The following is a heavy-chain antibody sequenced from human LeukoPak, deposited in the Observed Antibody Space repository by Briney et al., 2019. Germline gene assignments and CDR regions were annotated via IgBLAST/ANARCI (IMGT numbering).Heavy chain of an antibody. V-gene: IGHV3-11*04. J-gene: IGHJ3*02. Sequence: GGSLRLSCAASGFTFSHAWMTWVRQAPGKGLEWVSYISSSGNSIHYADSVEGRFTISRDNAKNSLYLQMNSLRAEDTAVYYCARDEIWCSSTSCYAGAFDIWGQGTMVTVSS. CDR3: ARDEIWCSSTSCYAGAFDI. D-gene: IGHD2-2*01. CDR1: GFTFSHAW. CDR2: ISSSGNSI.